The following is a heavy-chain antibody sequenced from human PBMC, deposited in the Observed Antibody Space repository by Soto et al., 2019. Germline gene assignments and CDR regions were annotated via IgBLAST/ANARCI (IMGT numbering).Heavy chain of an antibody. CDR2: IWYDGSNK. V-gene: IGHV3-33*01. CDR3: SRAVGPFDY. Sequence: QVQLVESGGGVVQPGRSLRLSCAASGFSFSTYGMHWVRQAPDKGLEWVAVIWYDGSNKYYADSVKGRFTISRDNSKNTLYLQMNSLRDEDTAVYFCSRAVGPFDYWGQGTLVTVSS. J-gene: IGHJ4*02. CDR1: GFSFSTYG.